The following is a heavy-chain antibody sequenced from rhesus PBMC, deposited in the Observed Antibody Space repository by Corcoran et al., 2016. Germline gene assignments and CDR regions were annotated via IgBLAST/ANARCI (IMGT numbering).Heavy chain of an antibody. V-gene: IGHV4S14*01. D-gene: IGHD1-1*01. J-gene: IGHJ3*01. Sequence: QVQLQESGPGLVKPSETLSLTCAVSGGSISSSNWWSWIRQPPGKGLELIGSIYGSGRTTYLNPSLKIRVTLSVDTSKNQFSLKLSSVPAADTAVYYCASPLRSWNYVAFDFWGQGLRVTVSS. CDR3: ASPLRSWNYVAFDF. CDR1: GGSISSSNW. CDR2: IYGSGRTT.